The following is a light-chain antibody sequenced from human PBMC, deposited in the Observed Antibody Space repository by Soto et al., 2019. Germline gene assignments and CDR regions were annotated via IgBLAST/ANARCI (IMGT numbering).Light chain of an antibody. J-gene: IGKJ4*01. CDR1: QSGSTN. CDR3: LQHKNWSLI. V-gene: IGKV3-15*01. Sequence: EIVMTQSPATLSVSPGERATLSCRASQSGSTNLAWYQQKTGQAPRLLRHGISTRATGIPARGSGSGSVTEFPLTNGSLQSEDFAIYYCLQHKNWSLIFGGGTKVEI. CDR2: GIS.